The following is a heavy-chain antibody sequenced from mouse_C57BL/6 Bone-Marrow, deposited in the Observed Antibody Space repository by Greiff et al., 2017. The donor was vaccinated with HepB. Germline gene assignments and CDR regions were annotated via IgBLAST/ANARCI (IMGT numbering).Heavy chain of an antibody. D-gene: IGHD1-1*01. J-gene: IGHJ3*01. Sequence: EVKVVESGGGLVKPGGSLKLSCAASGFTFSDYGMHWVRQAPEKGLEWVAYISSGSSTIYYADTVKGRFTISRDNAKNTLFLQMTSLRSEDTAMYYCARNDYYGSSPAWFAYWGQGTLVTVSA. CDR1: GFTFSDYG. CDR2: ISSGSSTI. CDR3: ARNDYYGSSPAWFAY. V-gene: IGHV5-17*01.